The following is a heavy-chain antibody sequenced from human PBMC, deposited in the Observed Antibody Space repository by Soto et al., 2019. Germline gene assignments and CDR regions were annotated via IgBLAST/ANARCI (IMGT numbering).Heavy chain of an antibody. CDR2: INAGNGNT. CDR3: ASSFTVPAALGY. V-gene: IGHV1-3*01. D-gene: IGHD2-2*01. CDR1: GYTFTSYA. J-gene: IGHJ4*02. Sequence: QVQLVQSGAEVKKPGASVKVSCKASGYTFTSYAMHWVRQAPGQRLEWMGWINAGNGNTKYSQKFQGRVTITRDTPARTAYMELSSLRSEDTAVYYCASSFTVPAALGYWGQGTLVTVSS.